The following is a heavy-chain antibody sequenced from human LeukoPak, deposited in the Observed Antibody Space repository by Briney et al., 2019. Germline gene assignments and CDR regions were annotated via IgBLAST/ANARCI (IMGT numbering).Heavy chain of an antibody. CDR1: GDGVSNGSAA. D-gene: IGHD6-19*01. CDR2: TYYRSKWYN. CDR3: ARSPSPYSSGWYFDY. V-gene: IGHV6-1*01. Sequence: SQTLSLTCVISGDGVSNGSAAWNWIRQSPSRGLEWLGRTYYRSKWYNDYAASVKGRITVNPDTSKNQFSLQLNSVTPEDTAVYYCARSPSPYSSGWYFDYWSQGTLVTVSS. J-gene: IGHJ4*02.